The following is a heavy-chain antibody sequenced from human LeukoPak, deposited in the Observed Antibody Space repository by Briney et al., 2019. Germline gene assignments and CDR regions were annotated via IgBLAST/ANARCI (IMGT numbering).Heavy chain of an antibody. Sequence: SETLSLTCTVSGGSISSGDYYWSWIRQPPGKGLEWIGYIYYSGSTNYNPSLKSRVTISVDTSKNQLSLKLSSVTAADTAVYYCARQKLDDLDAFDIWGQGTMVTVSS. V-gene: IGHV4-61*08. CDR2: IYYSGST. D-gene: IGHD3-3*02. J-gene: IGHJ3*02. CDR3: ARQKLDDLDAFDI. CDR1: GGSISSGDYY.